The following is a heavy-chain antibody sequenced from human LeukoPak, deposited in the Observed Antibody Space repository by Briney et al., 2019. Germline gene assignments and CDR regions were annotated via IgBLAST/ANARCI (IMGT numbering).Heavy chain of an antibody. Sequence: SETLSLTCAVYGGSFSGYYWSWIRQPPGKGLEWIGEINHSGSTNYNPSLKSRVTISVDTSKNQFSLKLSSVTAADTAVYSCARASPGDIVVVVAAAWFDPWGQGTLVTVSS. CDR3: ARASPGDIVVVVAAAWFDP. CDR2: INHSGST. D-gene: IGHD2-15*01. J-gene: IGHJ5*02. CDR1: GGSFSGYY. V-gene: IGHV4-34*01.